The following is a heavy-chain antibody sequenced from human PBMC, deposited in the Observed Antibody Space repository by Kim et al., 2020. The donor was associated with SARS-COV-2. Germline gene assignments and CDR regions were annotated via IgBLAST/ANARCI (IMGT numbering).Heavy chain of an antibody. D-gene: IGHD6-13*01. CDR1: GFTFSTYA. V-gene: IGHV3-23*01. Sequence: GGSLTLSCAASGFTFSTYALTWVRQAPGKGLEWVATMTGSGTWTDYADSVKGRFTISRDNSKNTLYLQMNSLRAEDTALYYCAKDPIAGDNVVWCHRWG. J-gene: IGHJ5*02. CDR3: AKDPIAGDNVVWCHR. CDR2: MTGSGTWT.